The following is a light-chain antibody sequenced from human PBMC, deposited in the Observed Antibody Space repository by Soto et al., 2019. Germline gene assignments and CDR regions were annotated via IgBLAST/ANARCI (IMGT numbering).Light chain of an antibody. J-gene: IGKJ4*01. CDR2: GAS. Sequence: EIVMTQSPATLSVSPGERATLSCRASQSVGTYLAWYQQKPGQTPRLLIFGASTRATGIPARFSGSGSGSEFTLSISSLQSEDFSCYSCQQYSVWPLVTFGGGTKVEI. V-gene: IGKV3-15*01. CDR3: QQYSVWPLVT. CDR1: QSVGTY.